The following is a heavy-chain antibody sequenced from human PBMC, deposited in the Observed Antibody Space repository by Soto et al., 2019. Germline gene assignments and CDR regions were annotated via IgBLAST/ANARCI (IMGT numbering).Heavy chain of an antibody. D-gene: IGHD2-2*01. CDR3: ARASNCSSNSCHYYYYGMDV. V-gene: IGHV1-69*06. J-gene: IGHJ6*02. Sequence: QVQLVQSGAEVKKPGSSVKVSCKASGGTFSSYAISWVRQAPGQGLEWMGGIIPIFGTANYAQKFQGRVTITADKSTSTAYMELSSLRSEDTALYYCARASNCSSNSCHYYYYGMDVWGQGTTVTVSS. CDR1: GGTFSSYA. CDR2: IIPIFGTA.